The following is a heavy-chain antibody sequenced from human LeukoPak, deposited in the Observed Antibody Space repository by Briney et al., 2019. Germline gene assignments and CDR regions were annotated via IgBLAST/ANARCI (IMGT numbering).Heavy chain of an antibody. Sequence: GGSLRLSCAASGFTFSDTWMHWVRQAPGEGLVWVSRIRSDGSDTRYAESVKGRFTISRDNAKNSLYLQMNSLRAGDTAVYYCARAGGTYYGIAFDIWGQGTMVTVSS. CDR2: IRSDGSDT. V-gene: IGHV3-74*01. J-gene: IGHJ3*02. CDR3: ARAGGTYYGIAFDI. D-gene: IGHD1-26*01. CDR1: GFTFSDTW.